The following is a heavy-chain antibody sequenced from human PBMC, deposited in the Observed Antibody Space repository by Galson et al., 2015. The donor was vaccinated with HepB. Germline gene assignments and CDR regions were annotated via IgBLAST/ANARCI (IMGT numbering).Heavy chain of an antibody. V-gene: IGHV3-48*03. CDR2: ISSSGSTI. CDR1: GFTFSSYE. D-gene: IGHD3-10*01. J-gene: IGHJ3*02. CDR3: ARDSPITMVRGVPEYAFDI. Sequence: SLRLSCAASGFTFSSYEMNWVRQAPGKGLEWVSYISSSGSTIYYADSAKGRFTISRDNAKNSLYLQMNSLRAEDTAVYYCARDSPITMVRGVPEYAFDIWGQGTMVTVSS.